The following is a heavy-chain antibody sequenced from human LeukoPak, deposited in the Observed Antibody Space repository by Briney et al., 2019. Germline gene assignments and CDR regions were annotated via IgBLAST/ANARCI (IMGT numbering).Heavy chain of an antibody. D-gene: IGHD2-2*01. CDR1: GGTFSSYA. V-gene: IGHV1-69*05. CDR2: IIPIFGTA. CDR3: ARDKDCRSTSCSGMFDP. Sequence: SVKVSCKASGGTFSSYAISWVRQAPGQGLEWMGGIIPIFGTANYPQKFQGRVTITTDESTSTAYMELSSLRSEDTAVYYCARDKDCRSTSCSGMFDPWGQGTLVTVSS. J-gene: IGHJ5*02.